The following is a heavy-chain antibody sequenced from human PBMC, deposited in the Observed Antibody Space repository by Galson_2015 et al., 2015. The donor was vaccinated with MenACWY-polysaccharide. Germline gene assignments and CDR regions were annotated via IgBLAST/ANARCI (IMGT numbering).Heavy chain of an antibody. D-gene: IGHD2-2*01. V-gene: IGHV3-33*03. Sequence: SLRLSCAASGLTFRSSGMHWVRQAPGKGLEWVALIQNVGSPKAYADSVKGRFTISRDNAKKSLYLQMNSLRAEDTAIYYCATNRGYDTFDHWGQGALVIVSS. CDR2: IQNVGSPK. CDR1: GLTFRSSG. J-gene: IGHJ4*02. CDR3: ATNRGYDTFDH.